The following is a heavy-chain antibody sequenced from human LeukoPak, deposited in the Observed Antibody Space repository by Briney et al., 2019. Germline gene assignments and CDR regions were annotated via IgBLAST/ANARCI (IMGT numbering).Heavy chain of an antibody. CDR3: ARAEDCGSTSCYLGVDY. J-gene: IGHJ4*02. D-gene: IGHD2-2*01. CDR2: FYHSGST. Sequence: PSETLSLTCTVSGGSISSHYWSWIRQPPGKGLEWIGYFYHSGSTNYNPSLKSRVTISVDTSKKQISLKLSSVTAADTAVYYCARAEDCGSTSCYLGVDYWGQGTLVTVSS. V-gene: IGHV4-59*11. CDR1: GGSISSHY.